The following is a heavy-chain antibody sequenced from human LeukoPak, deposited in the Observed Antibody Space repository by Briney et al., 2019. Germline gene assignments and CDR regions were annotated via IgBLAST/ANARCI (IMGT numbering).Heavy chain of an antibody. Sequence: SETLSLTCTVSGGSISSGGYYWSWIRQHPGKGLEWIGYIYYSGSTYYNPSLKSRVTISVDTSKNQFSLKLSSVTAADTAVYYCARSAMVRDFNWFDPWGQGTLVTVSS. J-gene: IGHJ5*02. D-gene: IGHD3-10*01. CDR3: ARSAMVRDFNWFDP. V-gene: IGHV4-31*03. CDR1: GGSISSGGYY. CDR2: IYYSGST.